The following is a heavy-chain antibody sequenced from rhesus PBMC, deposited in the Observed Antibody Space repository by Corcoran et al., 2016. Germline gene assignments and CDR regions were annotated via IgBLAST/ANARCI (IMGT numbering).Heavy chain of an antibody. V-gene: IGHV4-169*02. CDR1: GGSISSSY. Sequence: QLQLQESGPGLVKPSETLSVTCAVSGGSISSSYWSWIRQAPGQGLEWIGYIYGSGSSTNYNPSLKSRVTLSVDTSKNQLSLKLSSVTTADTAVYYCAIGDTAGTVLNYWGQGVLVTVSS. CDR2: IYGSGSST. CDR3: AIGDTAGTVLNY. J-gene: IGHJ4*01. D-gene: IGHD5-42*01.